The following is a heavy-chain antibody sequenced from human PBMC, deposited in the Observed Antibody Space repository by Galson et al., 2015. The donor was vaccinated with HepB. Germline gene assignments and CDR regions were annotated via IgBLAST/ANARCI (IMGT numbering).Heavy chain of an antibody. V-gene: IGHV5-51*01. CDR3: APTGTVWGSYRDAFDI. Sequence: QSGAEVKKPGESLKISCKGSGYSFTNYWIGWVRQMPGKGLEWMGIIYPGDSDTRYSPSFQGQVTISADKSISTAYLQWSSLKASDTAMYYCAPTGTVWGSYRDAFDIWGQGTMVTVSS. CDR1: GYSFTNYW. D-gene: IGHD3-16*02. CDR2: IYPGDSDT. J-gene: IGHJ3*02.